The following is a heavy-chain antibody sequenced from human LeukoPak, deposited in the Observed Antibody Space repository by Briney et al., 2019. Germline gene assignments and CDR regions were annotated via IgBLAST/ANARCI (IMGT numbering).Heavy chain of an antibody. D-gene: IGHD3-16*01. Sequence: SETLSLTCAVYGGSFSGYYWNWIRQPPGKGLEWIGEIIHSGSTNYNPSLKGRVTISVDTSKNQFSLKLSPVTAADTAVYYCARGAIGALLDYWGQGTLVTVSS. J-gene: IGHJ4*02. CDR3: ARGAIGALLDY. CDR2: IIHSGST. CDR1: GGSFSGYY. V-gene: IGHV4-34*01.